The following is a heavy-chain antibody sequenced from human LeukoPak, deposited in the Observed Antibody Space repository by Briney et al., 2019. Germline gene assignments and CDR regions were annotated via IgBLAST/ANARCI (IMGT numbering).Heavy chain of an antibody. V-gene: IGHV1-69*04. J-gene: IGHJ3*02. D-gene: IGHD3-22*01. Sequence: GASAKVSCKASGGTFSSYAISWVRQAPGQGLEWMGRIIPIFGIANYAQKFQGRVTITADKSTSTAYMELSSLRSEDTAVYYCARESSGPTIDIWGQGTMVTVSS. CDR3: ARESSGPTIDI. CDR1: GGTFSSYA. CDR2: IIPIFGIA.